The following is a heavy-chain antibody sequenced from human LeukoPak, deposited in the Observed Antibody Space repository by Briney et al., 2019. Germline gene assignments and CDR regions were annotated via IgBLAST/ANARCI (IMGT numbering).Heavy chain of an antibody. CDR2: ISYDGSNK. D-gene: IGHD3-22*01. CDR1: GFTFSSCA. CDR3: ARDYYDHCLDY. Sequence: GGSLRLSCAASGFTFSSCAMHWVRQAPGKGLEWVAVISYDGSNKYYADSVKGRFTISRDISKNTLYLQMNSLRAEDTAVYYCARDYYDHCLDYWGQGTLVTVSS. V-gene: IGHV3-30*04. J-gene: IGHJ4*02.